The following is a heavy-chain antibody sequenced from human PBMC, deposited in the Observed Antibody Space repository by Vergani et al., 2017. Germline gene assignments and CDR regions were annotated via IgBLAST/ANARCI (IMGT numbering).Heavy chain of an antibody. Sequence: QSQLVQSGDDVKKPGDSVKVSCKTSGYRFINYGISWVRQAPGQGLEWLRWVSPYNGKTNYGQKIQGRVTMTTDTSTRTAYMQLRGLTFDDAAVNYCAREGCDGMIRETYRPPSYYGKGVGGQGRKVTVAS. CDR3: AREGCDGMIRETYRPPSYYGKGV. CDR2: VSPYNGKT. V-gene: IGHV1-18*01. D-gene: IGHD3-16*01. J-gene: IGHJ6*02. CDR1: GYRFINYG.